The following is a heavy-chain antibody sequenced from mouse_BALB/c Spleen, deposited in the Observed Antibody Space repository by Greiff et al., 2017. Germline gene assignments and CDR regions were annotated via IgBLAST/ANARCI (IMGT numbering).Heavy chain of an antibody. J-gene: IGHJ3*01. CDR3: ARGLLRLPFAY. CDR1: GYSFTSYY. Sequence: QVQLQQSGPELVKPGASVKISCKASGYSFTSYYIHWVKQRPGQGLEWIGWIFPGSGNTKYNEKFKGKATLTADTSSSTAYMQLSSLTSEDSAVYFCARGLLRLPFAYWGQGTLVTVSA. V-gene: IGHV1-66*01. CDR2: IFPGSGNT. D-gene: IGHD1-2*01.